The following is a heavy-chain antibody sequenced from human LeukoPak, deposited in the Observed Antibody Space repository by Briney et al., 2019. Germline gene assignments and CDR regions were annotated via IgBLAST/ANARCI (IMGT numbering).Heavy chain of an antibody. CDR2: INEDGSST. Sequence: GGSLRLSCAASGYTFSRYWMHWVRQGPGKGPVWVSRINEDGSSTSYAESVRGRFTISRDNAKNTLYLQMNSLRAEDAAVYYCTTDTFGARDSWGQGTLVTVSS. CDR3: TTDTFGARDS. V-gene: IGHV3-74*01. D-gene: IGHD3-10*01. CDR1: GYTFSRYW. J-gene: IGHJ4*02.